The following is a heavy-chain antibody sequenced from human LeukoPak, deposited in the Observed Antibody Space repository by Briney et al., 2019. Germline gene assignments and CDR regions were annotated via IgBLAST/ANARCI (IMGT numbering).Heavy chain of an antibody. CDR1: GFSFSTYS. CDR3: AKDLRPDGVDDFDH. J-gene: IGHJ4*02. V-gene: IGHV3-23*03. D-gene: IGHD5/OR15-5a*01. Sequence: GGSLRLSCAASGFSFSTYSMYWVRQAPGMGLEWVANILADASRTYYADSVRGRFIISRDNSMNTVSLEMSSLRVEDTALYYCAKDLRPDGVDDFDHWGQGTLVIVSS. CDR2: ILADASRT.